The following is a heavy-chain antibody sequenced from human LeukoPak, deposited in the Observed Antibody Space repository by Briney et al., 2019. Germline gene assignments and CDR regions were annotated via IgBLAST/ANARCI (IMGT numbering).Heavy chain of an antibody. J-gene: IGHJ5*02. V-gene: IGHV1-69*01. Sequence: GSSVKVSCKASGGTFSSYAISWVREAPGQGLEWMGGMIPIFGTANYAQKFQGRVTINADESTSTAHMELRSLRSEDTAVDYCARDRLSQKGFDPWGQGTLVTVSS. CDR2: MIPIFGTA. CDR1: GGTFSSYA. CDR3: ARDRLSQKGFDP.